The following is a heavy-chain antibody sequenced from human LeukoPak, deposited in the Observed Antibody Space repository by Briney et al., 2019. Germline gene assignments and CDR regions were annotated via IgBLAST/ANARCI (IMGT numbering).Heavy chain of an antibody. CDR2: IIPIFGTA. Sequence: SVKVSCKASGGTFSSYAISWVRQAPGQGLEWMGGIIPIFGTANYAQKFQGRVTITTDESTSKAYMELSSLRSEDTAVYYCARSSHDYVWGSYLDYWGQGTLVTVSS. D-gene: IGHD3-16*02. CDR3: ARSSHDYVWGSYLDY. J-gene: IGHJ4*02. V-gene: IGHV1-69*05. CDR1: GGTFSSYA.